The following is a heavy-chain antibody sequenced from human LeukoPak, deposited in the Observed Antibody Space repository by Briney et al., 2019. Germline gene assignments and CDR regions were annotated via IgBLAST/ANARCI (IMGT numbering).Heavy chain of an antibody. Sequence: SETLSLTRTVSGGSISGHYWTWIRQPPGKGLEWIGQIHYSGRPDYNPSLKSRVTISVDTSKNQLSLKVTSVTGADTAVYYCARFGVDYDMDVWGQGTTVTVSS. V-gene: IGHV4-59*11. D-gene: IGHD3-16*01. J-gene: IGHJ6*02. CDR3: ARFGVDYDMDV. CDR1: GGSISGHY. CDR2: IHYSGRP.